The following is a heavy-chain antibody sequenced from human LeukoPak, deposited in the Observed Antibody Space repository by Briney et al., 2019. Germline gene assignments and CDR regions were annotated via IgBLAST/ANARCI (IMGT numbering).Heavy chain of an antibody. V-gene: IGHV1-18*01. CDR2: ISAYNGNT. CDR1: GYTFTSYG. Sequence: ASVKVSCKASGYTFTSYGISWVRQAPGQGLEWMGRISAYNGNTNYAQKLQGRVTMTTDTSTSTAYMELRSLRSDDTAVYYCARSGGSKSNYWFDPWGQGTLVTVSS. J-gene: IGHJ5*02. D-gene: IGHD1-26*01. CDR3: ARSGGSKSNYWFDP.